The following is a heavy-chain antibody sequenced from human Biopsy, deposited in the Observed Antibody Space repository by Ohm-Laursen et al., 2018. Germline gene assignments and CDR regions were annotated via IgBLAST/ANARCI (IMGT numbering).Heavy chain of an antibody. J-gene: IGHJ6*02. V-gene: IGHV1-45*02. CDR2: ITPFNGNT. D-gene: IGHD3-9*01. CDR3: ARSPLTGELGNNAMVV. Sequence: GASVKASCKTSGYSFTYLYLHWVRQAPGQALEWMGWITPFNGNTNYAQKLQGRVTISRDTSMSTMSMELTSLRSEDTGMYYCARSPLTGELGNNAMVVWGQGTTVTVSS. CDR1: GYSFTYLY.